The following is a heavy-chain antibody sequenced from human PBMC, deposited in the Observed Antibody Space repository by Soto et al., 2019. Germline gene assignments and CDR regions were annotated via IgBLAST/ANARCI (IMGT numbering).Heavy chain of an antibody. Sequence: SETLSLTCTVSGGSISSYYWSWIRQPPGKGLEWIGYIYYSGSTNYNPSLKSRVTISVDTSKNQFSLKLSSVTAADTAVYYCARGRSGYYQIGEYFQHWGQDTLVTVSS. D-gene: IGHD5-12*01. CDR3: ARGRSGYYQIGEYFQH. J-gene: IGHJ1*01. CDR1: GGSISSYY. CDR2: IYYSGST. V-gene: IGHV4-59*12.